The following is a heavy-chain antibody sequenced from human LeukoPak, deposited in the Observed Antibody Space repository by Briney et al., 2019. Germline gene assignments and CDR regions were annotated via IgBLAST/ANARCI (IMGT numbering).Heavy chain of an antibody. V-gene: IGHV3-23*01. D-gene: IGHD2-15*01. J-gene: IGHJ4*02. CDR3: AREGIVHTTSVVAHPGHLDH. Sequence: PGGSLRLSCAASGFTFSSYAMSWVRQAPGKGLEWVSALIGSGGSTYYADSVKGRFTISKDVSKNILYLEMSDLGRDDTAVYFCAREGIVHTTSVVAHPGHLDHWGRGTLVTVSS. CDR2: LIGSGGST. CDR1: GFTFSSYA.